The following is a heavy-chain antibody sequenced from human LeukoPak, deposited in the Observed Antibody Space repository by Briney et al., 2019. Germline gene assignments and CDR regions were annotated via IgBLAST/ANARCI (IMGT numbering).Heavy chain of an antibody. J-gene: IGHJ4*02. CDR1: GFTFSSYA. CDR2: ISGSGGSA. D-gene: IGHD6-6*01. Sequence: GGSLRLSCAASGFTFSSYAVSWVRQAPGKGLEWDSAISGSGGSAYYADSVKGRFTISRDNSKNTLYLQMKSLRAEDTAVYYCAKDRMSIAARDYHFDYWGQGTLVTVSS. V-gene: IGHV3-23*01. CDR3: AKDRMSIAARDYHFDY.